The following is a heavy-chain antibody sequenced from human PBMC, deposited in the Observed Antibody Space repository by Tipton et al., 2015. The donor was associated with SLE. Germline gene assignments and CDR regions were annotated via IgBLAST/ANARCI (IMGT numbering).Heavy chain of an antibody. CDR3: ASARDHWLVYDY. Sequence: TLSLTCTVSGDSIISSYWSWIRQPPGKGLEWIGYIYYSGTTNYNPSLKSRVTISVDTSKNQVSLKLSSVTAADTAVYYCASARDHWLVYDYWGQGTLDTVSS. J-gene: IGHJ4*02. CDR2: IYYSGTT. D-gene: IGHD6-19*01. V-gene: IGHV4-59*01. CDR1: GDSIISSY.